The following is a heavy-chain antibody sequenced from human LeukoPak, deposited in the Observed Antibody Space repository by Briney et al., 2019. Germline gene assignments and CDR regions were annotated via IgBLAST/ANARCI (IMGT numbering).Heavy chain of an antibody. J-gene: IGHJ3*02. Sequence: GRSLRLSCAASGFTFSTYGMHWVRQAPGKGLEWVALFSYDGSTQRYADSVKGRFTISRDNSKNTLFLQMNSLRAEDTAVYYCAREAENYGLTLDIWGQGTMVTVSS. CDR2: FSYDGSTQ. D-gene: IGHD3-10*01. CDR3: AREAENYGLTLDI. V-gene: IGHV3-30*03. CDR1: GFTFSTYG.